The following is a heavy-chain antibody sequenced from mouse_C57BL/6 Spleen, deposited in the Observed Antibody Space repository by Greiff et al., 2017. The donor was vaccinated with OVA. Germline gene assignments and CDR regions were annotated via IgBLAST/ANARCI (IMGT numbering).Heavy chain of an antibody. CDR2: IHPNSGST. J-gene: IGHJ1*03. CDR1: GYTFTSYW. V-gene: IGHV1-64*01. D-gene: IGHD2-14*01. CDR3: ARAHPEVLRV. Sequence: QVQLQQPGAELVKPGASVKLSCKASGYTFTSYWMHWVKQRPGQGLEWIGMIHPNSGSTNYNEKFKRKATLTVDKSSSTAYMQLSSLTSEDSAVYYCARAHPEVLRVWGTGTTVTVSS.